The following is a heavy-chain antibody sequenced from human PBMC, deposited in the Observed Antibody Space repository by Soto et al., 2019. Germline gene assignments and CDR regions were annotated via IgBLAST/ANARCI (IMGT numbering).Heavy chain of an antibody. D-gene: IGHD3-22*01. V-gene: IGHV3-49*04. J-gene: IGHJ4*02. CDR1: GFTFANYA. CDR2: ISSEANGGTT. Sequence: EVRLEESGGGPVESGRSLRLSCSGFGFTFANYALTWVRQAPGKGLEWLGFISSEANGGTTDYAAFLRGRATISRDDSKGIAYLEIKRLQCDDIGIYYCTRFYYVERGYFAYSGQGTRVAVSS. CDR3: TRFYYVERGYFAY.